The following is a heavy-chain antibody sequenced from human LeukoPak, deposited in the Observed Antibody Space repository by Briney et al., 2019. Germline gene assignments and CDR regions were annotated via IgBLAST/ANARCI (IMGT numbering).Heavy chain of an antibody. CDR2: ISGSGGST. J-gene: IGHJ4*02. V-gene: IGHV3-23*01. CDR3: AKEVLRFLEWLAGYDY. CDR1: GFTFSSYA. Sequence: GGSLRLSCAASGFTFSSYAMSWVRQAPGKGLEWVSAISGSGGSTYYADSVKGRFTISRDNSKSTLYLQMNSLRAEDTAVYYCAKEVLRFLEWLAGYDYWGQGTLVTVSS. D-gene: IGHD3-3*01.